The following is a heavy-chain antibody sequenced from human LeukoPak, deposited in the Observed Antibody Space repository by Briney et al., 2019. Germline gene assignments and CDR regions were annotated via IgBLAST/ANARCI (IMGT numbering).Heavy chain of an antibody. V-gene: IGHV4-59*08. CDR1: GGSISSYY. D-gene: IGHD3-22*01. J-gene: IGHJ4*02. CDR2: IYYSGST. CDR3: ARHDTHDSSGYYPLDY. Sequence: PSETLSLTCTVSGGSISSYYWSWIRQPPGKGLEWIGYIYYSGSTNYNPSLKSRVTISVDTSKNQFSLKLSSVTAADTAVYYCARHDTHDSSGYYPLDYWGQGTLVTVFS.